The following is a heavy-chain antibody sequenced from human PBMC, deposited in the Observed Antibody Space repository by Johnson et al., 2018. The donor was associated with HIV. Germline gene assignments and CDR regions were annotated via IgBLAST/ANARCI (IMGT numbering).Heavy chain of an antibody. D-gene: IGHD1-26*01. CDR3: ARGEGGTYLPDAFDI. CDR2: IRYDGSNK. Sequence: VQLVESGGGVVQPGGSLRLSCAASGFTFSSYGMHWVRQAPGKGLEWVAFIRYDGSNKYYADSVKGRFTISRDNSKNTLYLQMNSLRAEDTAVYYCARGEGGTYLPDAFDIWGQGTMVTVSS. CDR1: GFTFSSYG. V-gene: IGHV3-30*02. J-gene: IGHJ3*02.